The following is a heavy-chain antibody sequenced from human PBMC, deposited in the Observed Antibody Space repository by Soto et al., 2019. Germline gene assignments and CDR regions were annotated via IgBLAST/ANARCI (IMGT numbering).Heavy chain of an antibody. V-gene: IGHV6-1*01. CDR1: GDSVSDNSAA. CDR2: TYYRSQWYS. D-gene: IGHD6-6*01. CDR3: TRDGYSSSYDFDY. Sequence: SQTLSLTCAISGDSVSDNSAAWNWIRQSPSRGLEWLGRTYYRSQWYSDYAVSVQSRITINPDTSKNQFSLQLNSVTPEDTAVYYCTRDGYSSSYDFDYWGQGTLVTVSS. J-gene: IGHJ4*02.